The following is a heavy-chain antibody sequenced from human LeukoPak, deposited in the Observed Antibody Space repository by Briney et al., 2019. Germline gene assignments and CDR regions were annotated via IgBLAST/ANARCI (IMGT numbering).Heavy chain of an antibody. Sequence: PSETLSLTCAVYGGSFSGYYWSWIRQPPGKGLEWIGSIYYSGSTYYNPSLKSRVTISVDTSKNQFSLKLSSVTAADTAVYYCARRYSSSWYFRYFDYWGQGTLVTVSS. CDR2: IYYSGST. CDR3: ARRYSSSWYFRYFDY. J-gene: IGHJ4*02. CDR1: GGSFSGYY. V-gene: IGHV4-34*01. D-gene: IGHD6-13*01.